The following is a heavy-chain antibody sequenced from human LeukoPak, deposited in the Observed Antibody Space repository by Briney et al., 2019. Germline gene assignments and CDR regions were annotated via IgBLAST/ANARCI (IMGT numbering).Heavy chain of an antibody. CDR3: ARDGSLPDY. CDR2: INGDGSGA. Sequence: GGSLRLSCAASGFTFSSYWMHWVRQAPGKGLVWVSRINGDGSGAIYADSVKGRFTISRDNAKNTLYLQMNSLRVEDTAVYYCARDGSLPDYWGQGTLVTVSS. D-gene: IGHD2-15*01. J-gene: IGHJ4*02. CDR1: GFTFSSYW. V-gene: IGHV3-74*01.